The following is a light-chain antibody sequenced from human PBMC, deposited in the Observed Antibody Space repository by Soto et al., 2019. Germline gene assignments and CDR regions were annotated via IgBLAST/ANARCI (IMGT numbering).Light chain of an antibody. V-gene: IGKV3-20*01. CDR1: QSISSTF. J-gene: IGKJ1*01. Sequence: EIVLTQSPGSLSLSPGERATLSCRASQSISSTFFAWYQQKAGQAPRLLIYGPSSSATGIPDRFTGWVSGTDFTLIISRREPEYFAVYFCQQYESSVTFGQGTKVEVK. CDR2: GPS. CDR3: QQYESSVT.